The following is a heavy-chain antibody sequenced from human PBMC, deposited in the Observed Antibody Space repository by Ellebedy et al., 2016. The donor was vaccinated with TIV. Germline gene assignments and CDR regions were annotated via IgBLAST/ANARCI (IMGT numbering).Heavy chain of an antibody. Sequence: ASVKVSXXASGYTFSGNYLHWVRQAPGQGLEWMGWINTNTGGTNYPQKFQGRVTMTRDTSISTAYMELSRLISDDTAVYYCARGVLYDRGYNWFDPWGQGTLVTVSS. V-gene: IGHV1-2*02. CDR1: GYTFSGNY. CDR2: INTNTGGT. CDR3: ARGVLYDRGYNWFDP. J-gene: IGHJ5*02. D-gene: IGHD3-16*01.